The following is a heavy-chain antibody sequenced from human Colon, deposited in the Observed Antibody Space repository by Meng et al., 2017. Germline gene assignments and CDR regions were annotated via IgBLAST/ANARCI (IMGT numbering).Heavy chain of an antibody. V-gene: IGHV3-74*01. CDR1: GFSFSGYW. CDR2: ISSDGSTT. J-gene: IGHJ4*02. Sequence: EVQLEESGGPLVQPGGSLRLSCAASGFSFSGYWMIWVRQAPGQGLVWVSRISSDGSTTHYADSVKGRFTISRDNAKNTLYLQMNSLRAEDTAVYYCGRDYYGIPDYWGQGTLVTVSS. D-gene: IGHD3-10*01. CDR3: GRDYYGIPDY.